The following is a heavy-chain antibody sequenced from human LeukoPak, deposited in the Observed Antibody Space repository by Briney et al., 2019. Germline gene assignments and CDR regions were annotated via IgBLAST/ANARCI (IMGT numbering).Heavy chain of an antibody. J-gene: IGHJ4*02. V-gene: IGHV3-21*01. CDR2: ISSSSSYI. Sequence: GGSLRLSCAASGFTFSSYSMNWVRQAPGKGLEWVSSISSSSSYIYYADSVKGRFTISRDNAKNSLYLQMNSLRAEDTAVYYCARNYDSSGYSYYWGQGTLVTVSS. CDR3: ARNYDSSGYSYY. CDR1: GFTFSSYS. D-gene: IGHD3-22*01.